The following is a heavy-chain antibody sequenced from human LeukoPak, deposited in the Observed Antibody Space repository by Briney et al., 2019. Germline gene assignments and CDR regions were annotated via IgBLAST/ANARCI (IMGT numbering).Heavy chain of an antibody. V-gene: IGHV1-46*01. CDR2: INPSGGST. J-gene: IGHJ4*02. CDR1: EYTFTSYY. D-gene: IGHD4-17*01. CDR3: ARERATVTTSIDY. Sequence: ASVKVSCKASEYTFTSYYMHWVRQAPGQGLEWMGIINPSGGSTSYAQKFQGRVTMTRDMSTSTVYMELSSLRSEDTAVYYCARERATVTTSIDYWGQGTLVTVSS.